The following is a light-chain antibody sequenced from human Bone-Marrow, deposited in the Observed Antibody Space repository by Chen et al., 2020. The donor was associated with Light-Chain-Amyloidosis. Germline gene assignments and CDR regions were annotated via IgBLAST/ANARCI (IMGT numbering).Light chain of an antibody. CDR2: LGS. CDR1: QSLLQRNGYNY. V-gene: IGKV2-28*01. J-gene: IGKJ5*01. CDR3: MQALQTPIT. Sequence: DIVLTQSSHSLPVTPAEPASISCRSGQSLLQRNGYNYLAWYLQKPGQSPQLLISLGSDRASGVPDRFSGSGSGTDFTLKISRVEAEDVGVYYCMQALQTPITFGQGTRLEI.